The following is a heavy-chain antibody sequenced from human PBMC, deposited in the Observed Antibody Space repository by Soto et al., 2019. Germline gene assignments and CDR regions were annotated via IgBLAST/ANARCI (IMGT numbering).Heavy chain of an antibody. D-gene: IGHD6-13*01. Sequence: GGSLRLSCAASGFTFSSYAMHWVRQAPGKGLEWVAVISYDGSNKYYADSVKGRFTISRDNSKNTLYLQMNSLRAEDTAVYYCARVKRAGALIGSSIDYWGQGTLVTVSS. CDR3: ARVKRAGALIGSSIDY. CDR1: GFTFSSYA. V-gene: IGHV3-30-3*01. J-gene: IGHJ4*02. CDR2: ISYDGSNK.